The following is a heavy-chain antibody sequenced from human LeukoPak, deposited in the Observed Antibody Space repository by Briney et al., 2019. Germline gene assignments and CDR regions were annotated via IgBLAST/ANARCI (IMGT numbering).Heavy chain of an antibody. CDR1: GGSISSYY. D-gene: IGHD6-13*01. V-gene: IGHV4-59*01. Sequence: SETLSLTCTVSGGSISSYYWSWIRQPPGKELEWIGYIYYSGSTNYNPSLKSRVTISVDTSKNQFSLKLSSVTAADTAVYYCASSIAAAADFDYWGQGTLVTVSS. J-gene: IGHJ4*02. CDR2: IYYSGST. CDR3: ASSIAAAADFDY.